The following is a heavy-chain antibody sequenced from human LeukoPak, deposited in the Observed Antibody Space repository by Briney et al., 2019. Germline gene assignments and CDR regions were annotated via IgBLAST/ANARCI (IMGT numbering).Heavy chain of an antibody. D-gene: IGHD2-15*01. V-gene: IGHV3-11*01. CDR3: AKNGDRGAYCSGGTYCYYYMDV. CDR1: GFTFSDYY. Sequence: GGSLRLSCAASGFTFSDYYMSWIREAPGKGLEWVSYISSSGTIIYYGDSVKGRFTISRDNSRNTLYLQMNSLRAEDTAIYYCAKNGDRGAYCSGGTYCYYYMDVWGKGTTVTISS. J-gene: IGHJ6*03. CDR2: ISSSGTII.